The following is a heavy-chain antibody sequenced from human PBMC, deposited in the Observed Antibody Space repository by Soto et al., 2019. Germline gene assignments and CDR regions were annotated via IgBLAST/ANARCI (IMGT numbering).Heavy chain of an antibody. CDR3: TLRDDSSRGPIY. J-gene: IGHJ4*02. CDR2: GE. V-gene: IGHV2-5*01. CDR1: VFSLSTRGKT. Sequence: QITLKESGPTLVQPTQTLTLTCTVSVFSLSTRGKTLGWIRQPPGEAPEWLALGEQYSPSLQSRLTFTKDIAKNQVVLTMTDMDTVDTATYYCTLRDDSSRGPIYWGQGILVTVSS. D-gene: IGHD3-22*01.